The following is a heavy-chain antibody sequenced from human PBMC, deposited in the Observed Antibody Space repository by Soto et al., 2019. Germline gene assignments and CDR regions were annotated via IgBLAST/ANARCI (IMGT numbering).Heavy chain of an antibody. Sequence: EVQLVESGGGLVKPGGSLRLSCAASGFTFSNAWMSWVRQAPGKGLEWVGRIKSRADGGTADHAAPVKGRFAISRDDSKNTLYLQMNSLKTEDTAVYYCATLGGNLGAFDYLGQGTLVTVSS. D-gene: IGHD3-16*01. V-gene: IGHV3-15*01. CDR2: IKSRADGGTA. CDR3: ATLGGNLGAFDY. J-gene: IGHJ4*02. CDR1: GFTFSNAW.